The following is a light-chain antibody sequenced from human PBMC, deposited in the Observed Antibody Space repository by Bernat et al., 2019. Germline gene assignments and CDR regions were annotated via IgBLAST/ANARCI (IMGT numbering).Light chain of an antibody. CDR2: TNN. Sequence: QSVLTQPPSKSGTPGQRVTISCSGSSSNIGSNTVNWYQQLPGTAPKLLIYTNNQRPSGVPDRFSGSKSGTSASLAISGLQSEDEADYYCAAWDDRMKGPVFGGGTKLTVL. V-gene: IGLV1-44*01. CDR1: SSNIGSNT. CDR3: AAWDDRMKGPV. J-gene: IGLJ3*02.